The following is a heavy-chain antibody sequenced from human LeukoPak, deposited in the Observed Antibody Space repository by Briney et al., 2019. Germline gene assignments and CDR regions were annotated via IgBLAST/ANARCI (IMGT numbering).Heavy chain of an antibody. V-gene: IGHV4-39*07. J-gene: IGHJ4*02. CDR3: ARGSTQGIDY. CDR1: GGSISSSSYY. D-gene: IGHD6-13*01. CDR2: IYYSGST. Sequence: PSETLSLTCTVSGGSISSSSYYWGWIRQPPGKGLEWIGSIYYSGSTYYNPSLKSRVTISVDTSKNQFSLKLSSVTAADTAVYYCARGSTQGIDYWGQGTLVTVSS.